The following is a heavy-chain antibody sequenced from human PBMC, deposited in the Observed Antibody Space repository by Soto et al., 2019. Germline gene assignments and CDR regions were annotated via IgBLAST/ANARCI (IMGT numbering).Heavy chain of an antibody. V-gene: IGHV3-33*01. CDR2: IWYDGSNK. D-gene: IGHD3-3*01. CDR1: GFTFSSYG. J-gene: IGHJ4*02. CDR3: ARDGYDFWSGYSELKEMYYFDY. Sequence: GGSLRLSCXASGFTFSSYGMHWVRQAPGKGLEWVAVIWYDGSNKYYADSVKGRFTISRDNSKNTLYLQMTSLRAEDTAVYYCARDGYDFWSGYSELKEMYYFDYWGQGTLVTVSS.